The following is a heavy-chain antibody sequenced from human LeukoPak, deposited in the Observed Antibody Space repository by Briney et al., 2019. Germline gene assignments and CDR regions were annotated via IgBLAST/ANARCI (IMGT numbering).Heavy chain of an antibody. CDR2: IIPILGIA. D-gene: IGHD6-19*01. J-gene: IGHJ6*02. Sequence: ASVKVSCKASGGTFSSYAISWVRQAPGQGLEWMGRIIPILGIANYAQKFQGRVTITADKSTSTAYMELSSLRSEDTAVYYWGRPPIPRLAAESSGWYAANYYYYGMDVWGQGTTVTVSS. CDR3: GRPPIPRLAAESSGWYAANYYYYGMDV. V-gene: IGHV1-69*04. CDR1: GGTFSSYA.